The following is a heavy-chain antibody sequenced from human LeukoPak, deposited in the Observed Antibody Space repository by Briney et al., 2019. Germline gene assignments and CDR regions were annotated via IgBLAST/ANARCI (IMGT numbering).Heavy chain of an antibody. CDR1: GYTFTSYD. Sequence: ASVKVSCKASGYTFTSYDINWVRQAAGQGLEWLGWMNPNSGNTGYAQKFQGRVSITRNTSLNTAYMELSSLRSEDTAVYYCAREVQAYDFWSTDYYMDVWGKGTTVTVSS. V-gene: IGHV1-8*01. CDR2: MNPNSGNT. D-gene: IGHD3-3*01. J-gene: IGHJ6*03. CDR3: AREVQAYDFWSTDYYMDV.